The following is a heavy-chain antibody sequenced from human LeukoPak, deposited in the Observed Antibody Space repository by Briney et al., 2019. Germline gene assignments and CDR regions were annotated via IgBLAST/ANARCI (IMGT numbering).Heavy chain of an antibody. D-gene: IGHD3-22*01. CDR1: GGSISSGDFY. J-gene: IGHJ5*02. CDR3: ARPYYYDSRIDP. Sequence: PSQTLSLTCTVSGGSISSGDFYWSWIRQPPGKGLEWIAYMYYSGSTYYNPSLKSRVTMSADTSKNQLSLKLSSVTAADTAVYYCARPYYYDSRIDPWGQGILVTVSS. CDR2: MYYSGST. V-gene: IGHV4-30-4*01.